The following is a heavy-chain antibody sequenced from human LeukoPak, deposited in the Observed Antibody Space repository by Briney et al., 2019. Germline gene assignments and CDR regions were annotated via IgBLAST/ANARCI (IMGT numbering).Heavy chain of an antibody. CDR1: GFMFSTYT. Sequence: GGSLRLSCAASGFMFSTYTINWVRQAPGKGLEWVSSISSTSTYIYYGDSVKGRFTISRDNAKNSLYLQMNSLRVEDTVVYFCARAFGPMSIFDYWGQGTLVTVSS. D-gene: IGHD3-3*02. CDR3: ARAFGPMSIFDY. CDR2: ISSTSTYI. J-gene: IGHJ4*02. V-gene: IGHV3-21*01.